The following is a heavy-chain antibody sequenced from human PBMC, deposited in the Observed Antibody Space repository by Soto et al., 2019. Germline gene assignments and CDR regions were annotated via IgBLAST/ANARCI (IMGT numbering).Heavy chain of an antibody. D-gene: IGHD3-16*01. CDR2: IYYSGST. V-gene: IGHV4-39*01. Sequence: SETLSLTCTVSGGSISSSSYYWGWIRQPPGKGLEWIGSIYYSGSTYYNPSLKSRVTISVDTSKNQFSLKLSSVTAADTAVYYCARQPRSTLGGYFDYWGQGTLVTVSS. J-gene: IGHJ4*02. CDR1: GGSISSSSYY. CDR3: ARQPRSTLGGYFDY.